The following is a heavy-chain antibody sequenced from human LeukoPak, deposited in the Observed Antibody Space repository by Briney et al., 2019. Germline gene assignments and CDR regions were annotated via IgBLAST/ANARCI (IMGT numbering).Heavy chain of an antibody. D-gene: IGHD3-10*01. V-gene: IGHV1-18*01. CDR2: ISAYNGNT. CDR1: GYTFTSYG. J-gene: IGHJ4*02. Sequence: ASEKVSCKASGYTFTSYGISWVRQAPGQGLEGMGWISAYNGNTNYAQKLQGRVTMTTDTSTSTAYMELRSLRSDDTAVYYCARDGDYYGSGSSHDYWGQGTLVTVSS. CDR3: ARDGDYYGSGSSHDY.